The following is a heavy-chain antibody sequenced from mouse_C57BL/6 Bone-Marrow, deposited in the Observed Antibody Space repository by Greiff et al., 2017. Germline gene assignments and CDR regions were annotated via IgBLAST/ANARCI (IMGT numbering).Heavy chain of an antibody. CDR1: GYTFTDYE. Sequence: LVESGAELVRPGASVTLSCKASGYTFTDYEMHWVKQTPVHGLEWIGAIDPETGGTAYNQKFKGKAILTADKSSSTAYMELRSLTSEDSAVYYCTRAIYYGSSLDYWGQGTTRTVSS. V-gene: IGHV1-15*01. D-gene: IGHD1-1*01. J-gene: IGHJ2*01. CDR2: IDPETGGT. CDR3: TRAIYYGSSLDY.